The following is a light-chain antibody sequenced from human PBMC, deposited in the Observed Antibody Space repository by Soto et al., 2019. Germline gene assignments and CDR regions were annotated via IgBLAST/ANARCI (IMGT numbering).Light chain of an antibody. CDR1: QSLSGN. CDR2: GAS. J-gene: IGKJ1*01. CDR3: QQYNNWPPWT. Sequence: EILLTQSPGTLSLSPGERATLSCRASQSLSGNYLAWYQQKPGQAPRLLIYGASTRATGIPARFSGSGSGTEFTLTISSLQSEDFAVYYCQQYNNWPPWTFGQGTKVDNK. V-gene: IGKV3-15*01.